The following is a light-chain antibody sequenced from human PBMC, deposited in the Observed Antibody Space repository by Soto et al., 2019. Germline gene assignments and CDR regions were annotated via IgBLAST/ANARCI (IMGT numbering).Light chain of an antibody. J-gene: IGLJ1*01. Sequence: HSVLTQPASVSGSPGQSISISCTGTSSDVGAYNYISWYQQHPGKAPKLIIYDVSNRPSGVSSRFSGSKSGNTASLTISGLQAEDGADYYCSAYTITSPYVFGTGTKVTVL. CDR1: SSDVGAYNY. V-gene: IGLV2-14*03. CDR2: DVS. CDR3: SAYTITSPYV.